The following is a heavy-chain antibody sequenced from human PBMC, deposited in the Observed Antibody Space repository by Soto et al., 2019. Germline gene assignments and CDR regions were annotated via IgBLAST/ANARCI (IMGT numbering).Heavy chain of an antibody. CDR1: GGSISSYY. D-gene: IGHD3-3*01. J-gene: IGHJ5*02. Sequence: SETLSLTCTVSGGSISSYYWSWIRQPPGKGLEWIGYIYYSGSTNYNPSLKSRVTISVDTSKNQFSLKLSSVTAADTAVYYCARGRYDFWSGYYRGDNWFDPWGQGTLVTVS. CDR2: IYYSGST. V-gene: IGHV4-59*01. CDR3: ARGRYDFWSGYYRGDNWFDP.